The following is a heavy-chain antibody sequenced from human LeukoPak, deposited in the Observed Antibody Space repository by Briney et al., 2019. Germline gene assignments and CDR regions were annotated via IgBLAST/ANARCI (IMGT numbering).Heavy chain of an antibody. Sequence: ASVKVSCKASGYTFTDYYIHWVRQAPGQGLEWMGHINPNTGGTNYAQKFQGRVTMTRDTSINTAYMDLSRLTADDTAIYYCARGPFGSSHYNCFDPWGQGTLVTVSS. V-gene: IGHV1-2*06. CDR2: INPNTGGT. D-gene: IGHD6-13*01. J-gene: IGHJ5*02. CDR1: GYTFTDYY. CDR3: ARGPFGSSHYNCFDP.